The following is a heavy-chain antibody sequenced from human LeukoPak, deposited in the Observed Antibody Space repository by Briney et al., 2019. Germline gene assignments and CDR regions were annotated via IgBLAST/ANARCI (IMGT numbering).Heavy chain of an antibody. CDR1: GYTFTSYG. CDR3: ASGSGSQDY. Sequence: GASVKVSCKASGYTFTSYGISWVRQAPGQGLEWMGWLNPNSGDTTYSQRFQDRVTMTRDTSINTAYMELSSLTSDDTAVYYCASGSGSQDYWGQGTLGTVSS. V-gene: IGHV1-2*02. CDR2: LNPNSGDT. J-gene: IGHJ4*02. D-gene: IGHD1-26*01.